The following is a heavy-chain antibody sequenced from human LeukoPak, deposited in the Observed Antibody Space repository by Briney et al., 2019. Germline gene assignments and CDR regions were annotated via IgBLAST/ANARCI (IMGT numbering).Heavy chain of an antibody. J-gene: IGHJ4*01. Sequence: SETLSLTCAVSDGSISSSNWWSWVRQPPGKGLEWIGEIYHSGSTNYNPSLKSRVTISVDKSKNQFSLKLSSVTAADTAVYYCARIVAATGTSYFDSWGHGTLVTVSS. V-gene: IGHV4-4*02. D-gene: IGHD6-13*01. CDR2: IYHSGST. CDR1: DGSISSSNW. CDR3: ARIVAATGTSYFDS.